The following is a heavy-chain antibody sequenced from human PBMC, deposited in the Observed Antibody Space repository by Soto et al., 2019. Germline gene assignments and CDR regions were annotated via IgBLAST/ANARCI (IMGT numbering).Heavy chain of an antibody. Sequence: SETLSLTCTVSGGSISSGGYYWSWIRQHPGKGLEWIGYIYYSGSTYYNPSLKSRVTIPVDTSKNQFSLKLSSVTAADTAVYYCARDISEGDYYYYGMDVWGQGTTVTVSS. CDR1: GGSISSGGYY. CDR2: IYYSGST. D-gene: IGHD3-16*01. J-gene: IGHJ6*02. CDR3: ARDISEGDYYYYGMDV. V-gene: IGHV4-31*03.